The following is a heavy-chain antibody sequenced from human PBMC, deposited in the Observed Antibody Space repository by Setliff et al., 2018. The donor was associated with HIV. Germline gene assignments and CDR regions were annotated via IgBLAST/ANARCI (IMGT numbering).Heavy chain of an antibody. J-gene: IGHJ6*02. CDR2: INSISSII. Sequence: GGSLRLSCGASGISFGNPWMYWVRQAPGKGLEWVSYINSISSIIYYADSGKGRFTISRDNAKDSLYLQMIGLRAEDTAVYYCARVGVVGGYLNYYYYGMDVWGQGTTVTVSS. V-gene: IGHV3-48*04. CDR3: ARVGVVGGYLNYYYYGMDV. CDR1: GISFGNPW. D-gene: IGHD3-16*02.